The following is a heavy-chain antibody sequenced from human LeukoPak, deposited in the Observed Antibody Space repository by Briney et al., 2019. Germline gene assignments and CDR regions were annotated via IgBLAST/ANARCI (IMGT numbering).Heavy chain of an antibody. CDR2: ISGSGVST. CDR3: AKVGPLDFWSGYTYYFAH. Sequence: SGGSLRLSCAASGFTFGSYALSWVRQAPGKGLEWVSAISGSGVSTNYADSVKGRFTISRDNSKNTLYLQMNSLRAEDTAVYYCAKVGPLDFWSGYTYYFAHWGQGTLVTVSS. J-gene: IGHJ4*02. D-gene: IGHD3-3*01. CDR1: GFTFGSYA. V-gene: IGHV3-23*01.